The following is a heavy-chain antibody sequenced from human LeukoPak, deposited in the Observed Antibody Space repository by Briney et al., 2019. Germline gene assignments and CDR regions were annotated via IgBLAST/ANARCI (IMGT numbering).Heavy chain of an antibody. J-gene: IGHJ4*02. Sequence: PGGSLRLSCAASGFTFSSYGMHWVRQAPGKGLEWVAVIWYDGSNKYYAYSVKGRFTISGDNSKNSLYLQMNSLGAEDTAVYYWARDVEYSISGGGDYWGQGTLVTVSS. CDR2: IWYDGSNK. D-gene: IGHD6-6*01. CDR3: ARDVEYSISGGGDY. CDR1: GFTFSSYG. V-gene: IGHV3-33*01.